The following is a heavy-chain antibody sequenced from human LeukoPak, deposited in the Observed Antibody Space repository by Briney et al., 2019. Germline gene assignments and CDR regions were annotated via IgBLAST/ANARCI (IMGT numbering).Heavy chain of an antibody. CDR1: GYTFTSYY. CDR2: INPSGGST. J-gene: IGHJ5*02. D-gene: IGHD3-3*01. V-gene: IGHV1-46*01. CDR3: AAGDFWSGYYTVNWFDP. Sequence: ASVKVSCKASGYTFTSYYMHWVRQAPGQGLEWMGIINPSGGSTSYAQKFQGRVTMTRDTSTSTAYMELSSLRSEDTAVYYCAAGDFWSGYYTVNWFDPWGQGTLVTVSS.